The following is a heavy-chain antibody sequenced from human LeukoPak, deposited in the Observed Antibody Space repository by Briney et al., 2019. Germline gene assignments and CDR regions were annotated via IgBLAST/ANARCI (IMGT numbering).Heavy chain of an antibody. D-gene: IGHD1-26*01. V-gene: IGHV4-39*01. Sequence: PSETLSLNCTVSGGSISSSGYYWGWIRQPPGKGLEWIASIYYSGSTYYNPSLKSRVTISVDTSKNQLSLKLSSLPAADTAVYYCAKHEYSGSYYGLSWFDPWGQGALVTVSS. CDR2: IYYSGST. CDR3: AKHEYSGSYYGLSWFDP. CDR1: GGSISSSGYY. J-gene: IGHJ5*02.